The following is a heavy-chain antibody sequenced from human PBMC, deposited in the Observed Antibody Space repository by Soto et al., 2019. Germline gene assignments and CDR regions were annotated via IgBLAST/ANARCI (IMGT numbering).Heavy chain of an antibody. J-gene: IGHJ6*02. CDR2: INHSGST. Sequence: SETLSLTCAVYGGSISGYYWSWIRQPPGKGLEWIGEINHSGSTNYNPSLKSRVTISVDTSKNQFSLKLSSVTAADTAVYYCARGPYCGGDCYSGIIYYYYGMDVWGQGTTVTVSS. V-gene: IGHV4-34*01. CDR3: ARGPYCGGDCYSGIIYYYYGMDV. D-gene: IGHD2-21*02. CDR1: GGSISGYY.